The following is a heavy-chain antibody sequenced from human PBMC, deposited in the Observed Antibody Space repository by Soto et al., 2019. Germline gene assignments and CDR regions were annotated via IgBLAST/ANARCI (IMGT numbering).Heavy chain of an antibody. CDR1: GYTFTSHD. CDR3: ASDMSTT. D-gene: IGHD2-2*01. J-gene: IGHJ5*02. V-gene: IGHV1-8*01. Sequence: QVQLVQSGAEVKKPGASVKVSCKASGYTFTSHDINWMRQATGQGLEWMGWMNPNSGHTNYAQKFQGRVTMNRDTSISTAYMELTNLRSEDTAIYYCASDMSTTWGEGTLGSDST. CDR2: MNPNSGHT.